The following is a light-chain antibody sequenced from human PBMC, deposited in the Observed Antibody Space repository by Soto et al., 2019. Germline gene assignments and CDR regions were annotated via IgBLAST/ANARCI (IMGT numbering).Light chain of an antibody. V-gene: IGKV1-5*01. CDR1: QSISSW. J-gene: IGKJ1*01. CDR3: KHYNSYSEA. Sequence: DIQMTPSPSTLSSSVGHRAPITCRASQSISSWLAWYQQKPGKATKILIYDDSSLESGVPSRFSGSGSATEFTLTISSMQPDDFATYYCKHYNSYSEAFGKGTKVDIK. CDR2: DDS.